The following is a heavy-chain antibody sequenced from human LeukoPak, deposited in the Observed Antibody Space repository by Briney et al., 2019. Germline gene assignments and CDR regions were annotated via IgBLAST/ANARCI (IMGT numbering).Heavy chain of an antibody. J-gene: IGHJ4*02. CDR1: GDSISGYY. V-gene: IGHV4-59*01. D-gene: IGHD3-10*01. Sequence: SETLSLTCTVSGDSISGYYWSWIRQPPGKGLEWIGFIYSSGSTNYNPSLKSRVTISVDTSKNQFSLKLSSVTAADTAVYYCARGPPYGSGSYEGNFDYWGQGTLVTVSS. CDR3: ARGPPYGSGSYEGNFDY. CDR2: IYSSGST.